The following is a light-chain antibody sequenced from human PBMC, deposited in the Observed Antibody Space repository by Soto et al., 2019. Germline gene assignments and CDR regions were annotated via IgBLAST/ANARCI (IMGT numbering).Light chain of an antibody. CDR2: GAS. CDR3: QQHDSSLRT. CDR1: QSVSRSF. V-gene: IGKV3-20*01. J-gene: IGKJ1*01. Sequence: EIVLTQSPGTLSLSPGERATLSCRASQSVSRSFLAWYQQNPGQAPRLLIYGASSRATGIPDRFSGSGSGTDFTLTISRLEPEDFALYFCQQHDSSLRTFGQGTKVEIK.